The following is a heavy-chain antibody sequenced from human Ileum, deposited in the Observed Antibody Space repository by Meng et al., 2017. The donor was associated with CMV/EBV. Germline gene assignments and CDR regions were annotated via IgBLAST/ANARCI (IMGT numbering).Heavy chain of an antibody. CDR3: ATVAVAADH. CDR2: SERKSDAGPT. CDR1: VFRCAAAG. J-gene: IGHJ4*02. V-gene: IGHV3-15*04. D-gene: IGHD6-13*01. Sequence: EMQWVGVEIGLVKRGVLLRLSFVASVFRCAAAGMNTGCKAPGKGLGWVGRSERKSDAGPTHYAAPVKVKFTRSTYDSKNTCYLQMYVLLYEDTVVYFCATVAVAADHWGQGTLVTVSS.